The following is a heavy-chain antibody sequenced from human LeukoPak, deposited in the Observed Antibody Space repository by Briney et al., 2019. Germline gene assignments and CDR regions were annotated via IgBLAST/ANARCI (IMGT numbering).Heavy chain of an antibody. J-gene: IGHJ4*02. CDR2: IYYSGST. Sequence: NPSETLSLTCTVSGGSISSGGYYWSWIRQHPGKGLEWIGYIYYSGSTYYNPSLKSRVTISVDTSKNQFSLKLSSVTAADTAVYYCARERGQWLVPSIIDYWGQGTLVTVSS. V-gene: IGHV4-31*03. D-gene: IGHD6-19*01. CDR1: GGSISSGGYY. CDR3: ARERGQWLVPSIIDY.